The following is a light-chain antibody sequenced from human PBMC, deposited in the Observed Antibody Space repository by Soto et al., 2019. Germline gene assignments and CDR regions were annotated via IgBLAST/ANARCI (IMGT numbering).Light chain of an antibody. J-gene: IGLJ2*01. V-gene: IGLV2-11*01. CDR1: SSDVGGYEY. CDR3: SPYPAGRPFV. Sequence: QAALTQPRSVSGAPGQSVTISCSGTSSDVGGYEYVSWYQQHPGKAPRLLIYHVGQRPSGVPDRFSGSKSGTTASLTISGLQADDEAEYFCSPYPAGRPFVFGAGPKVTVL. CDR2: HVG.